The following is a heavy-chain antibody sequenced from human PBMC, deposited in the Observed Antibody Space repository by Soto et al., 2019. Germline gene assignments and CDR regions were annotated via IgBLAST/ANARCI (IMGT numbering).Heavy chain of an antibody. J-gene: IGHJ4*02. CDR2: ISWNSGGI. D-gene: IGHD3-9*01. Sequence: GGALRLCCAASGFTFDDYAMHWVRQGPGKGLEWVSGISWNSGGIGYADSVKGRFTISRDNAKNSLYLQMDRLRPEDTAFYYCAKSPHDILIGSAFDYWGQGTLVTVSS. CDR1: GFTFDDYA. V-gene: IGHV3-9*01. CDR3: AKSPHDILIGSAFDY.